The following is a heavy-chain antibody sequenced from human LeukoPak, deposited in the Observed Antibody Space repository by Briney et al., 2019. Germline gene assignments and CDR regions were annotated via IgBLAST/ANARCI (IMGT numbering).Heavy chain of an antibody. Sequence: ASVRVSCKASGYPFTTYDINWVRKATGQGLEWMGWMNPSSGYTGYSQKFQGRVTMTRNTSITTAYMELSSLRSEDTAVYYCARDINGYYYDSHGYYPTDLWGQGTLVTVSS. V-gene: IGHV1-8*01. J-gene: IGHJ5*02. D-gene: IGHD3-22*01. CDR2: MNPSSGYT. CDR1: GYPFTTYD. CDR3: ARDINGYYYDSHGYYPTDL.